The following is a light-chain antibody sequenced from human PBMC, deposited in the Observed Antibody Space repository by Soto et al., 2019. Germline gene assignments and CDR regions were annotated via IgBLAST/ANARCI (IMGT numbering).Light chain of an antibody. V-gene: IGLV1-40*01. CDR2: GNS. CDR3: QSYDSSLSAHVV. Sequence: QSVLTQPPSVSGAPGQRVTISCTGSSSNIGAGYDVHWYQHLPGTAPKLLIYGNSNRPSGVPDRFSGSKSGTSASLAITGLKAEDEADYYCQSYDSSLSAHVVFGGGTKRTVL. J-gene: IGLJ2*01. CDR1: SSNIGAGYD.